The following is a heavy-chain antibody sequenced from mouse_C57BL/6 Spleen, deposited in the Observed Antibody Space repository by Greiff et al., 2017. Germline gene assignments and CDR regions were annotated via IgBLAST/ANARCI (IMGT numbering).Heavy chain of an antibody. Sequence: VQLQQSGAELVRPGASVTLTCKASGYTFTDYEMHWVKQTPVHGLEWIGAIDPETGGTAYNQKFKGKAILTADKSSSTAYMELRSLTSEDSAVYYCTRSGRSYAMDYWGQGTSVTVSS. CDR3: TRSGRSYAMDY. D-gene: IGHD1-1*01. V-gene: IGHV1-15*01. CDR1: GYTFTDYE. CDR2: IDPETGGT. J-gene: IGHJ4*01.